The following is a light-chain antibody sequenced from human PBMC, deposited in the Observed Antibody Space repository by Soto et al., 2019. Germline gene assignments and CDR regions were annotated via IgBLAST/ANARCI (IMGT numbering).Light chain of an antibody. J-gene: IGKJ1*01. CDR2: DAS. V-gene: IGKV1-39*01. CDR1: QGIRSY. Sequence: DIQLTQSPSSLSASVGDRVTITCRASQGIRSYVTWVQQKPGKAPKLLIYDASGLQAGVPSRFSGSASGTDFSLPISSLQPADFATSYCQQSYSTPPWTFGQGTKVDNK. CDR3: QQSYSTPPWT.